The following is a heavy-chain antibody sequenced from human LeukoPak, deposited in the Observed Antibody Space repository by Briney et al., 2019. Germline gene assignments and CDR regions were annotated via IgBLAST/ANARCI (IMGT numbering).Heavy chain of an antibody. CDR3: ASRPAGTTWYGVFDY. CDR2: IFNGGST. CDR1: GVTINSHY. D-gene: IGHD6-13*01. J-gene: IGHJ4*02. V-gene: IGHV4-59*11. Sequence: SETLTLTCSASGVTINSHYWSWIRQPPGKRLEWIAYIFNGGSTNCNPSLWGRVTMSMDTSRDQFFLRLTSVTAADTAIYYCASRPAGTTWYGVFDYWSQGTLVTVSS.